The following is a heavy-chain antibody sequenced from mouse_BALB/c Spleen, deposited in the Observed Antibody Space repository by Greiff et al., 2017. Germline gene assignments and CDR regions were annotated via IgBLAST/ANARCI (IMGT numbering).Heavy chain of an antibody. Sequence: QVQLKESGAELMKPGASVKISCKATGYTFSSYWIEWVKQRPGHGLEWIGEILPGSGSTNYNEKFKGKATFTADTSSNTAYMQLSSLTSEDSAVYYCARKLRQLGPDYFDYGGQGTTLTVSS. V-gene: IGHV1-9*01. J-gene: IGHJ2*01. CDR1: GYTFSSYW. CDR2: ILPGSGST. D-gene: IGHD3-2*01. CDR3: ARKLRQLGPDYFDY.